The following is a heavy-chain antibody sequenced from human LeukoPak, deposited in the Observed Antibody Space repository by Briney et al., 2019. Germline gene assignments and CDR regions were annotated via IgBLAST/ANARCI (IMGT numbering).Heavy chain of an antibody. D-gene: IGHD2-2*02. J-gene: IGHJ3*01. Sequence: GGSLRLSCAASGFTFSSYAMSWVRQAPGKGLEWVSAISGSGGSTYYADSVKGRFTISRDNSKNTLYLQMNNLRADDTAVYYCATRYCSGTSCYRGAFDVWGQGTMVTVSS. CDR1: GFTFSSYA. CDR2: ISGSGGST. V-gene: IGHV3-23*01. CDR3: ATRYCSGTSCYRGAFDV.